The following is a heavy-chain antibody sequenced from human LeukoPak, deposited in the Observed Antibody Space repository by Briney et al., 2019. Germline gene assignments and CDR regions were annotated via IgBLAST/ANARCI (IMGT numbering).Heavy chain of an antibody. Sequence: SSETLSLTCTVSGGSISSYYWSWIRQPPGKGLEWIGYIYYSGSTNYNPSLKSRVTISVDTSKNQFSLKLSSVTAADTAVYYCARHLRPAAIDYYYYGMDVWGQGTTVTVSS. J-gene: IGHJ6*02. CDR2: IYYSGST. V-gene: IGHV4-59*08. CDR3: ARHLRPAAIDYYYYGMDV. CDR1: GGSISSYY. D-gene: IGHD2-2*02.